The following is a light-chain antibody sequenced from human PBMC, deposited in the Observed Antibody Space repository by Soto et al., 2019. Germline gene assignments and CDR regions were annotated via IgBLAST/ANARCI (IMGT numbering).Light chain of an antibody. V-gene: IGLV2-8*01. Sequence: QSVLTQPPSASGSPGQSVTISCSGTSSDVGAYNYVSWYQQHPGKAPRLLIYEVSQRPSGVPDRFSGSKSANTASLTVSGLQPEDEADYYCSSYAGSSTYVFGTGTKVTVL. CDR2: EVS. CDR1: SSDVGAYNY. CDR3: SSYAGSSTYV. J-gene: IGLJ1*01.